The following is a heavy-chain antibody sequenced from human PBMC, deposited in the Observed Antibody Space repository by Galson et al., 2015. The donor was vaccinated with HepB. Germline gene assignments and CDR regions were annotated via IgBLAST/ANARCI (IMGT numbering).Heavy chain of an antibody. CDR1: GFTFSSYA. CDR3: ARGGPSLLITRAVAGPDDAFDI. J-gene: IGHJ3*02. Sequence: SLRLSCAASGFTFSSYAMHWVRQAPGKGLEWVAVISYDGSNKYYADSVKGRFTISRDNSKNTLYLQMNSLRAEDTAVYYCARGGPSLLITRAVAGPDDAFDIWGQGTMVTVSS. D-gene: IGHD6-19*01. V-gene: IGHV3-30-3*01. CDR2: ISYDGSNK.